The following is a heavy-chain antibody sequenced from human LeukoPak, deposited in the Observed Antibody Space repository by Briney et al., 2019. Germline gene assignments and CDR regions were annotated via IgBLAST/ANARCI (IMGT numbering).Heavy chain of an antibody. J-gene: IGHJ4*02. V-gene: IGHV5-51*01. D-gene: IGHD3-22*01. CDR1: GYSFTSYW. CDR2: IYPGDSDT. Sequence: GESLKISCKGSGYSFTSYWIGWVRQMPRKGLEWMGIIYPGDSDTRYSPSFQGQVTISADKSISTAYLQWSSLKASDTAMYYCALVRYYYDSSGYIPPHYWGQRTLVTVSS. CDR3: ALVRYYYDSSGYIPPHY.